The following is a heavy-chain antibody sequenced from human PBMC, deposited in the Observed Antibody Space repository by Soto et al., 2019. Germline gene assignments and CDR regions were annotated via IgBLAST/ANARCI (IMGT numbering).Heavy chain of an antibody. CDR1: GYTFTRYD. J-gene: IGHJ4*02. CDR3: ARTDGDLDY. D-gene: IGHD4-17*01. CDR2: MNPKSGYT. V-gene: IGHV1-8*01. Sequence: QVQLVQSGAEVKKPGASVKVSCKTSGYTFTRYDINWGRQATGQGLEWMGWMNPKSGYTGYAQKFXXRXTXXRDTSISTAYMELSSLRSEDTAVYYCARTDGDLDYWGQGTLVTVSS.